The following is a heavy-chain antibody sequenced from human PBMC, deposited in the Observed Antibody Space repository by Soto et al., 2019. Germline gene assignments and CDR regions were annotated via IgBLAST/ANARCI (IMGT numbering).Heavy chain of an antibody. Sequence: ETLSLSCAVYGASFSGYYWSWIRQPPGKGLEWIGEINHSGSTNYNPSLKSRVTISVDTSKNQFSLKLSSVTAADTAVYYCARTHNWNYYYYYGMDVWGQGTKVTVYS. V-gene: IGHV4-34*01. CDR3: ARTHNWNYYYYYGMDV. CDR1: GASFSGYY. J-gene: IGHJ6*02. CDR2: INHSGST. D-gene: IGHD1-20*01.